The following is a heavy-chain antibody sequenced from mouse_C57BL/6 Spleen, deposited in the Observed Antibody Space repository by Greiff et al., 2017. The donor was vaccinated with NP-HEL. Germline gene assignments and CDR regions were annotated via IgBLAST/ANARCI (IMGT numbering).Heavy chain of an antibody. Sequence: QVQLQQSGPELVKPGASVKISCKASGYAFSSSWMNWVKQRPGKGLEWIGRIYPGDGDTNYNGKFKGKATLTADKSSSTAYMQLSSLTSEDSAVYFCANFYDGYPDAMDYWGQGTSVTVSS. CDR3: ANFYDGYPDAMDY. J-gene: IGHJ4*01. V-gene: IGHV1-82*01. CDR1: GYAFSSSW. D-gene: IGHD2-3*01. CDR2: IYPGDGDT.